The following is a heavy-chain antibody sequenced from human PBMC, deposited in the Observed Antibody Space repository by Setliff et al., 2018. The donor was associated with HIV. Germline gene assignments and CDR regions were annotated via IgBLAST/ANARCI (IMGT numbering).Heavy chain of an antibody. J-gene: IGHJ4*02. Sequence: GASVKVSCKASGGTFSSHAISWVRQAPGQGLEWMGGIIPIFGTANYAQKFQGRVTITADESTSTAYMELSSLRSDDTAVYYRATQTVAVGAPGYFDSWGQGTLVTVSS. CDR2: IIPIFGTA. CDR1: GGTFSSHA. CDR3: ATQTVAVGAPGYFDS. V-gene: IGHV1-69*13. D-gene: IGHD2-15*01.